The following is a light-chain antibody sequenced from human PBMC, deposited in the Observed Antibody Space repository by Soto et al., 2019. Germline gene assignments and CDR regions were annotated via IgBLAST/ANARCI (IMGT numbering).Light chain of an antibody. CDR2: KAS. J-gene: IGKJ1*01. V-gene: IGKV1-5*03. CDR1: QSIGNW. Sequence: DIQMTQSPSTLSASVGDRVTITCRAGQSIGNWLAWYQQKAGRAPKLLIYKASSLESGVPARFSGSGSGTEFSLTISNLHPDYFATYYCQQSNGTFGQGTKVEIK. CDR3: QQSNGT.